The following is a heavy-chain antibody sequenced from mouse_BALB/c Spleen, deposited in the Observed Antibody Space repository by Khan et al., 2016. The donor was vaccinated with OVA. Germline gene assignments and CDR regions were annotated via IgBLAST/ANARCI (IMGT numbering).Heavy chain of an antibody. J-gene: IGHJ2*01. V-gene: IGHV3-2*02. CDR1: GYSITSGYG. CDR2: ISYSGSP. D-gene: IGHD1-2*01. CDR3: ARTARIKY. Sequence: EVQLQESGPGLVKPSQSLSLPCTVTGYSITSGYGWNWIRQFPGNKLEWMGYISYSGSPHYHPSLKSRISITRDTSMNQFFLQLNSVTTEDTATYYCARTARIKYWGQGTTLTVSS.